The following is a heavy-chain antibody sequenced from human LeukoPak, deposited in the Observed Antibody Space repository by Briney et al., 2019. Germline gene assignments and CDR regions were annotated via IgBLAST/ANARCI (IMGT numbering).Heavy chain of an antibody. CDR3: ARDLWFGELLSNNFDY. V-gene: IGHV6-1*01. CDR1: GDSFSSNSAA. CDR2: TYYRSKWYN. J-gene: IGHJ4*02. Sequence: SQTLSLTCAISGDSFSSNSAAWNWIRQSPSRGLEWLGRTYYRSKWYNDYAVSVKSRITINPDTSKNQFSLQLNSVTPEDTAVYYCARDLWFGELLSNNFDYWGQGTLVTVSS. D-gene: IGHD3-10*01.